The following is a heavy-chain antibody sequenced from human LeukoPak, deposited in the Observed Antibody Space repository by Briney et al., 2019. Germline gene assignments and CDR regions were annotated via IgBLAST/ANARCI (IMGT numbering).Heavy chain of an antibody. V-gene: IGHV3-7*01. Sequence: GGSLRLTCAASGFSFSNFWMSWVRQAPGKGLEWVANIKPDGSATNYVDSVKVRFTISRDNAKNSLDLQMNSLRAEDTAVYYCARGGGSSSWGQGTLVTVSS. D-gene: IGHD6-6*01. J-gene: IGHJ5*02. CDR3: ARGGGSSS. CDR2: IKPDGSAT. CDR1: GFSFSNFW.